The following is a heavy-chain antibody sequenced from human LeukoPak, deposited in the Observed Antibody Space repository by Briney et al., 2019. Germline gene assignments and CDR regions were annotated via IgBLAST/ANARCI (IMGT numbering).Heavy chain of an antibody. CDR1: GGTLNSYA. V-gene: IGHV1-69*05. J-gene: IGHJ4*02. CDR3: ARDKLGSSGWYGEIDY. Sequence: SVKGSRKASGGTLNSYAISSVRPAPRPGPGGMGGILPIFGTANYAQKFQGRVTIITDESTSTAYMELSGLRSEDTAVYYCARDKLGSSGWYGEIDYWGQGTLVTVSS. CDR2: ILPIFGTA. D-gene: IGHD6-19*01.